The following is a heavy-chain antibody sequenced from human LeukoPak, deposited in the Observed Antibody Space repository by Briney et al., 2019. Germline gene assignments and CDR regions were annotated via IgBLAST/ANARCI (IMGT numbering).Heavy chain of an antibody. V-gene: IGHV4-39*07. J-gene: IGHJ5*02. D-gene: IGHD1-7*01. CDR1: GGSISSSSYY. CDR3: ARARNLGRGPVGWFDP. Sequence: PSETLSLTCTVSGGSISSSSYYWGWIRQPPGKGLEWIGSIYYSGSTYYNPSLKSRVTISVDTSKNQFSLKLSSVTAADTAVYYCARARNLGRGPVGWFDPWGQGTLVTVSS. CDR2: IYYSGST.